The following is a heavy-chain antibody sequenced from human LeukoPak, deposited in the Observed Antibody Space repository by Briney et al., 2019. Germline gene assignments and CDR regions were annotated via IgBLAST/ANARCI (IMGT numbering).Heavy chain of an antibody. CDR2: IFPGDSNT. CDR3: ARHVVYYDRSGNRGYYGMDV. D-gene: IGHD3-22*01. V-gene: IGHV5-51*01. Sequence: GESLKISCKGSGDSFTSDWIAWVPQMPGKGLEWMGIIFPGDSNTRYSPSFQGQVTISADKSTSTPYLQWSSLKASDTATYYCARHVVYYDRSGNRGYYGMDVWGQGTTVTVS. CDR1: GDSFTSDW. J-gene: IGHJ6*02.